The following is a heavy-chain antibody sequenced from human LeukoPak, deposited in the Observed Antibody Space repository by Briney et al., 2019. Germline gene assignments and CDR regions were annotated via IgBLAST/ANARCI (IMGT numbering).Heavy chain of an antibody. CDR1: GCSISGYF. J-gene: IGHJ6*03. V-gene: IGHV4-59*08. Sequence: WETLSLTCTVSGCSISGYFLSWIRQPPGRGLEWVAYIHSTGGTKYNPSLQSRVTVSVDTRKNQVYLRLSSVTAEDTAVYYCARLTITNYYFLDVWGKGTTVTVSS. D-gene: IGHD5-24*01. CDR3: ARLTITNYYFLDV. CDR2: IHSTGGT.